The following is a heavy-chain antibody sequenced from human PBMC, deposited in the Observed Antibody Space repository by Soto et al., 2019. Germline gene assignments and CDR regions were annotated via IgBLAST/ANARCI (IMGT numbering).Heavy chain of an antibody. CDR3: ARDHKSEDSGYDLYY. CDR2: IIPILGIA. D-gene: IGHD5-12*01. V-gene: IGHV1-69*08. J-gene: IGHJ4*02. Sequence: QVQLVQSGAEVKKPGSSVKVSCKASGGTFSSYTISWVRQAPGQGLEWMGRIIPILGIANYAQKFQGRVTITADKSTSTAYMELSSLRSEDTAVYYCARDHKSEDSGYDLYYWGQATLLTVSS. CDR1: GGTFSSYT.